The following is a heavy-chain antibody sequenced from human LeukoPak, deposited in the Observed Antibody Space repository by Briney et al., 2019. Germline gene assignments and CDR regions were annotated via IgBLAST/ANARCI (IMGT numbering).Heavy chain of an antibody. CDR1: GLSFSGQW. CDR2: IKYDGSEK. D-gene: IGHD1/OR15-1a*01. Sequence: GGSLRLSCTASGLSFSGQWMKWVRQSPCQGQEWVAYIKYDGSEKYYVDSVKCRFTISRQDAKNSLSLQMDSVRPEDTAVYYCAFNNNFKYWGQGTLVIVSS. V-gene: IGHV3-7*01. J-gene: IGHJ4*02. CDR3: AFNNNFKY.